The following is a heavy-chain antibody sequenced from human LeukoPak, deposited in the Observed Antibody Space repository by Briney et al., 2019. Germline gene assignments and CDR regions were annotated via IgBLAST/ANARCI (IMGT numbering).Heavy chain of an antibody. D-gene: IGHD4-17*01. J-gene: IGHJ4*02. CDR3: AKDDGDYVCNY. CDR2: ISYDGSNK. CDR1: GFTFSSYG. V-gene: IGHV3-30*18. Sequence: GGSLRLSCAASGFTFSSYGMHWVRQAPGKGLEWVAVISYDGSNKYYADSVKGRFTISRDNSKNTLYLQMNSLRAEDTAVYYCAKDDGDYVCNYWGQGTLVTVSS.